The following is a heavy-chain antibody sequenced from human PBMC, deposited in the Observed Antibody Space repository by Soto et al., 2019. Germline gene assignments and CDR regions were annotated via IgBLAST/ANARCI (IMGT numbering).Heavy chain of an antibody. CDR1: GYTFSDYY. Sequence: ASGKVSCKASGYTFSDYYMHWVRQAPGQGLEWMGWINANSGGTTYAQKFQGRVTMTRDTSTSTAYMELSRLSSDDTAIYYCARLQIEVAGSNWGQGTLVTVSS. CDR3: ARLQIEVAGSN. D-gene: IGHD6-19*01. J-gene: IGHJ4*02. CDR2: INANSGGT. V-gene: IGHV1-2*02.